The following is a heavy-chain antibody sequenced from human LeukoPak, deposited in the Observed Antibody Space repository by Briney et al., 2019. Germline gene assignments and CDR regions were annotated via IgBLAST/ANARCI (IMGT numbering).Heavy chain of an antibody. D-gene: IGHD6-19*01. CDR2: IIPIFGTA. CDR3: ARDGKHIAVPGVRYPMDV. J-gene: IGHJ6*02. CDR1: GGTFSSYA. Sequence: GASVKVSCKASGGTFSSYAISWVRQAPGQGLEWMGGIIPIFGTANYAQKFQGRVTITADESTSTAYMELSSLRSEDSAVYYCARDGKHIAVPGVRYPMDVWGQGTTVTVS. V-gene: IGHV1-69*13.